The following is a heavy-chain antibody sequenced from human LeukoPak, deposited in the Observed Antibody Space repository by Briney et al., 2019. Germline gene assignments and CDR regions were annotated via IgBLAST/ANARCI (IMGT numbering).Heavy chain of an antibody. CDR1: GFPFNAYW. V-gene: IGHV3-21*01. Sequence: PGGSLRLSCAASGFPFNAYWMTWVRQAPGKGLEWVSSISSSSSYIYYADSVKGRFTISRDNAKNSLYLQMNSLRAEDTAVYYCARDPSYGSVNWGQGTLVTVSS. CDR3: ARDPSYGSVN. J-gene: IGHJ4*02. CDR2: ISSSSSYI. D-gene: IGHD3-10*01.